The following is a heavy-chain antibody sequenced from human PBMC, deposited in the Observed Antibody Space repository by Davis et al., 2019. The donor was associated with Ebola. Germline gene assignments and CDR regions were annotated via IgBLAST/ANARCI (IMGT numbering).Heavy chain of an antibody. CDR1: GITSSSYG. Sequence: PGGSLRLSCAASGITSSSYGMHRVRQAPGKGLEWVAVISYDGSNKYYADSVKGRFTISRDNAKNSLYLQMNSLRAEDTAVYYCARGLCCLNKNYGMDVWGQGTTVTVSS. CDR3: ARGLCCLNKNYGMDV. V-gene: IGHV3-30*03. D-gene: IGHD3-16*01. CDR2: ISYDGSNK. J-gene: IGHJ6*02.